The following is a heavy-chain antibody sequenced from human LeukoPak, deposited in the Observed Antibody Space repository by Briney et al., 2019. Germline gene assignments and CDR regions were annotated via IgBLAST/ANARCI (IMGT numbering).Heavy chain of an antibody. CDR1: GYTFTSYY. Sequence: ASVKVSCRASGYTFTSYYMQWVRQAPGQGLEWMRILNPSGGSTSYAQKLQGRVTMTRDTSTSTVYMELSSLRSEDTAVYYCARGGEMVTMINGFQHWGQGTLVTVSS. V-gene: IGHV1-46*03. CDR2: LNPSGGST. D-gene: IGHD3-22*01. CDR3: ARGGEMVTMINGFQH. J-gene: IGHJ1*01.